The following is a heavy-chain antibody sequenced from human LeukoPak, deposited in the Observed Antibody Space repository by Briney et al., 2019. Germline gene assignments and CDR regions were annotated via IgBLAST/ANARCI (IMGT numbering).Heavy chain of an antibody. D-gene: IGHD4-23*01. CDR3: ARHDYHSNSDAFDV. Sequence: GGSLRLSCAASGFTVSSTYMAWVRQAPGKGLEWVSIIYSSTSTYYADSVKGRFTISRDSAKNSLYLQMNSLRAEDTAVYYCARHDYHSNSDAFDVWGQGTMVTVSS. CDR2: IYSSTST. CDR1: GFTVSSTY. V-gene: IGHV3-66*04. J-gene: IGHJ3*01.